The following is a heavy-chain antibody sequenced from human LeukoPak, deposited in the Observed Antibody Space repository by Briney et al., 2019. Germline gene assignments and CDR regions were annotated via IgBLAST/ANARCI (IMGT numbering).Heavy chain of an antibody. V-gene: IGHV4-39*01. J-gene: IGHJ3*02. Sequence: PSETLSLTCTVSGGSISSSSYYWGWIRQPPGKGLEWIGSIFYSGSTYYNPSLKSRVTISVDTSKNQFSLKLSSVTAADTAVYYCARLNWGNLDAFDIWGQGTMVTVSS. D-gene: IGHD7-27*01. CDR3: ARLNWGNLDAFDI. CDR2: IFYSGST. CDR1: GGSISSSSYY.